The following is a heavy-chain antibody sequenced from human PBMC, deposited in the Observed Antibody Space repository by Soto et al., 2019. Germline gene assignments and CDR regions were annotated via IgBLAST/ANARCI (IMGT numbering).Heavy chain of an antibody. CDR3: TTVYGSGSSYYYFDY. CDR2: FIPIFGTA. J-gene: IGHJ4*02. Sequence: SVKVSCKASGGTFSCYAISWVRQSPGKGLEWMGGFIPIFGTANYAQKFQGRVTMTEDTSTDTAYMELSSLRSEDTAVYYCTTVYGSGSSYYYFDYWGQGTLVTVSS. CDR1: GGTFSCYA. D-gene: IGHD3-10*01. V-gene: IGHV1-69*06.